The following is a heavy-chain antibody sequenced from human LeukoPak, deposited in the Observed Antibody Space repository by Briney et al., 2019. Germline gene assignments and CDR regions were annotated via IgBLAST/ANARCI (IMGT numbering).Heavy chain of an antibody. Sequence: GGSLRLSCAASGFTFSSYGMRWVRQAPGKGLEWVAFIRYDGSNKYYADSVKGRFTISRDNSKNTLYLQMSSMRPEDTAVYYWARRMSYYDSSATDYSGQGELVTVSS. CDR1: GFTFSSYG. V-gene: IGHV3-30*02. J-gene: IGHJ4*02. D-gene: IGHD3-22*01. CDR3: ARRMSYYDSSATDY. CDR2: IRYDGSNK.